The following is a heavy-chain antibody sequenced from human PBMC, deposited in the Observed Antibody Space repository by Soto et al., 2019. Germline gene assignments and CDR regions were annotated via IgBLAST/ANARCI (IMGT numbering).Heavy chain of an antibody. CDR2: INTSGTT. CDR1: GGSISSNY. Sequence: QVQLQESGPGLVKPSETLSLTCTVSGGSISSNYWSWIRQPAGKGLEWIGRINTSGTTNYNPSLKRRVSMSVDTSKNQFSRKVNSVTAADTAVYYCARDVRWDRGLDVWGQGTTVTVSS. J-gene: IGHJ6*02. V-gene: IGHV4-4*07. D-gene: IGHD1-26*01. CDR3: ARDVRWDRGLDV.